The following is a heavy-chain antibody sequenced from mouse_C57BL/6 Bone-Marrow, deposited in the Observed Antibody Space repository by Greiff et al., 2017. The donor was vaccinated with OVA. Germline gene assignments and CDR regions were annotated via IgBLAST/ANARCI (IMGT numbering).Heavy chain of an antibody. V-gene: IGHV5-4*01. Sequence: EVQLVESGGGLVKPGGSLKLSCAASGFTFSSYAMSLVRQTPEKRLAWVATISDGGSYTYYPDNVKGRFTISRDNAKNNLYLQMSHLKSEDTAMYYCAREPYYYAMDYWGQGTSVTVSS. CDR2: ISDGGSYT. CDR3: AREPYYYAMDY. J-gene: IGHJ4*01. CDR1: GFTFSSYA.